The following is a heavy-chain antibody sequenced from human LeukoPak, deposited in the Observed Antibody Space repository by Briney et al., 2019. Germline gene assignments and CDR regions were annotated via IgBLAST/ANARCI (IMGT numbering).Heavy chain of an antibody. CDR1: DGSINSYY. CDR2: IYYSGST. D-gene: IGHD4-17*01. CDR3: ARELRATVTFDAFDI. Sequence: SETLSLTCSVSDGSINSYYWNWIRRPPGKGLEWIGYIYYSGSTYYNPSLKSRVTISVDTSKNQFSLKLSSVTAADTAVYYCARELRATVTFDAFDIWGQGTMVTVSS. J-gene: IGHJ3*02. V-gene: IGHV4-59*06.